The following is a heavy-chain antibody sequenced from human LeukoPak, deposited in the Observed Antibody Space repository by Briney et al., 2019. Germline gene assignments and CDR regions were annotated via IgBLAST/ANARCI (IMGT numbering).Heavy chain of an antibody. CDR3: ARGPPSLYYDFWSGYSSVIDP. CDR1: GGTFTSYD. Sequence: ASVKVSCKASGGTFTSYDINWVRQATGQGLEWMGWMNPNSGNTGYAQKFQGRVTMTRNTSISTAYMELSSLRSEDTAVYYCARGPPSLYYDFWSGYSSVIDPWGQGTLVTVSS. D-gene: IGHD3-3*01. V-gene: IGHV1-8*01. J-gene: IGHJ5*02. CDR2: MNPNSGNT.